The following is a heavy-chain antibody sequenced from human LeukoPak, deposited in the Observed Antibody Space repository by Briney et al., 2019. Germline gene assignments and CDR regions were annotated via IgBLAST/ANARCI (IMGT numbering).Heavy chain of an antibody. Sequence: GGSLRLSCAASGFTFSNYWMHWVRQAPGKGLVWVSRINSDGSSTSYADSVKGRFTISRDNAKNTLYLQMNSLRAEDTAVYYCARDPEYRYYFDYWGQGTLVTVSS. CDR2: INSDGSST. D-gene: IGHD1-14*01. CDR3: ARDPEYRYYFDY. CDR1: GFTFSNYW. J-gene: IGHJ4*02. V-gene: IGHV3-74*01.